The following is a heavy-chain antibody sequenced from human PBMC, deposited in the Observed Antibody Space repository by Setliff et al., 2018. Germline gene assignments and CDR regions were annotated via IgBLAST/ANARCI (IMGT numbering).Heavy chain of an antibody. D-gene: IGHD3-22*01. J-gene: IGHJ4*02. CDR3: ASVVEDYYDSSGYFLPSYYFDY. Sequence: GASVKVSCKASGGTFSSYAISWVRQAPGQGLEWMGGIIPIFGTANYAQKFQGRVTITADDSTSTAYMELSSLRSEDTAVYYCASVVEDYYDSSGYFLPSYYFDYWGQGTLVTVSS. V-gene: IGHV1-69*13. CDR2: IIPIFGTA. CDR1: GGTFSSYA.